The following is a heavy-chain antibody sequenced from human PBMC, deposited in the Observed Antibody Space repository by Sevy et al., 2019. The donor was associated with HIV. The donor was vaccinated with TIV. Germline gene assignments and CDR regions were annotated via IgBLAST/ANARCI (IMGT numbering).Heavy chain of an antibody. V-gene: IGHV1-24*01. CDR2: FDPEDDET. Sequence: GASVKVSCKVSGYTLSELSMHWVRQAPGKGLEWMGSFDPEDDETIFAQKFQGRVTMTEDTLTDTAYMELSSLRSEDTAVYYCATTKDYYPTSGSPFDSWGQGTLVTVSS. D-gene: IGHD3-22*01. J-gene: IGHJ4*02. CDR1: GYTLSELS. CDR3: ATTKDYYPTSGSPFDS.